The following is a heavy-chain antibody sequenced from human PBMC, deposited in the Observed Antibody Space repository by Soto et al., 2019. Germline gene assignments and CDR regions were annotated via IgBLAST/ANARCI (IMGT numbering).Heavy chain of an antibody. J-gene: IGHJ4*02. Sequence: QVQLVQSGGAVKKPGASVKVSCKASDYTFANYGISWVRQAPGQGPEWMGWISGYNGNTNYAQKFQGRLTMTTDTSTSTAYMELRSLGSDDTAVYYCARDCNGGRCYPMYWGQGTLVTVSS. V-gene: IGHV1-18*01. CDR3: ARDCNGGRCYPMY. CDR1: DYTFANYG. CDR2: ISGYNGNT. D-gene: IGHD2-15*01.